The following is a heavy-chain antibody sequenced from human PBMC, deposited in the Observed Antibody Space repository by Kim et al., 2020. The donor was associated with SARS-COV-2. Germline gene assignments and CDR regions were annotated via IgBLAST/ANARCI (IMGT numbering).Heavy chain of an antibody. V-gene: IGHV1-24*01. CDR1: GYTLTELS. CDR3: ATDDVATIPRYYYYYGMDV. J-gene: IGHJ6*02. D-gene: IGHD5-12*01. Sequence: ASVKVSCKVSGYTLTELSMHWVRQAPGKGLEWMGGFDPEDGETIYAQKFQGRVTMTEDTSTDTAYMELSSLRSEDTAVYYCATDDVATIPRYYYYYGMDVWGQGTTVTVSS. CDR2: FDPEDGET.